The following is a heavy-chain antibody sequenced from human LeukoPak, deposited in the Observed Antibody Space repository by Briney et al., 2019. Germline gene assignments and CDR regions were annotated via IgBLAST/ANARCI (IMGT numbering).Heavy chain of an antibody. CDR2: IYHSGST. J-gene: IGHJ6*02. Sequence: PSQTLSLTCTVSGGSISGSNYYWSWIRQPPGKGLEWIGYIYHSGSTYYNPSLNRRLAITVDTSKNQFSLKLTSVTVADTAVYYCARLTQGWVCSSTSCYSDVWGQGTTVTVSS. V-gene: IGHV4-30-4*01. CDR3: ARLTQGWVCSSTSCYSDV. CDR1: GGSISGSNYY. D-gene: IGHD2-2*02.